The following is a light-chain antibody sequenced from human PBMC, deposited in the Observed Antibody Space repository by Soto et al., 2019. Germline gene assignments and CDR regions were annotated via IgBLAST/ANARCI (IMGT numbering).Light chain of an antibody. V-gene: IGKV1-27*01. J-gene: IGKJ1*01. Sequence: DIQMTQSPSSLSASVGDRVTITCRASQGIIDYLAWYQQKPGKAPKLLIYAASTLQSGGPSRFSGSGSGTDFTLTISSEQPEDVATYYCQKYNRDPRTFGQGTKVEIK. CDR1: QGIIDY. CDR2: AAS. CDR3: QKYNRDPRT.